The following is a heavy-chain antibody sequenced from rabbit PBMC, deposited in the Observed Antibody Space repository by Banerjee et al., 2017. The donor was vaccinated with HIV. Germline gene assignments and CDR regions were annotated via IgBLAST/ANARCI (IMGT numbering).Heavy chain of an antibody. D-gene: IGHD6-1*01. CDR1: GFSFSSSYY. J-gene: IGHJ6*01. Sequence: QEQLEESGGGLVQPEGSLTLTCTASGFSFSSSYYMCWVRQAPGKGLEWIACIYAGSSGSTYYASWAKGRFTISKTSSTTVTLQMTSLTAADTATYFCAREVYAGYGYATWGMDLWGPGTLVTVS. CDR2: IYAGSSGST. V-gene: IGHV1S45*01. CDR3: AREVYAGYGYATWGMDL.